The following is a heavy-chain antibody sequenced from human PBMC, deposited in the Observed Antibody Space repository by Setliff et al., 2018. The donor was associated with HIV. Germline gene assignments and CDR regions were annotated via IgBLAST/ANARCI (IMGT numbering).Heavy chain of an antibody. V-gene: IGHV1-3*01. Sequence: ASVKVSCKASGYTFTSYAMHLVRQAPGQRLEWMGWINAGNGNTKYSQKFQGRVTITRDTSASTAYMELSSLRSEDTAVYYCAREIRNYDFWSGYWEDHYFDSWGQGTLVTVSS. CDR3: AREIRNYDFWSGYWEDHYFDS. J-gene: IGHJ4*02. CDR2: INAGNGNT. D-gene: IGHD3-3*01. CDR1: GYTFTSYA.